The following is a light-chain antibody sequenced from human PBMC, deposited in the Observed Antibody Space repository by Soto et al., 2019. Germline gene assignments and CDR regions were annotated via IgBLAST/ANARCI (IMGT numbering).Light chain of an antibody. V-gene: IGKV4-1*01. J-gene: IGKJ1*01. CDR1: RSLLYSSTNRNY. Sequence: DTVMTQSPDSLAVSLGERVTINCKSSRSLLYSSTNRNYLAWFQQKPGQPPKLLTYWASTLESGVPDRFTGSGSGTDFTLTISSLQAEDVAVYYCQQYYSSPWTFGQGTKVEIK. CDR2: WAS. CDR3: QQYYSSPWT.